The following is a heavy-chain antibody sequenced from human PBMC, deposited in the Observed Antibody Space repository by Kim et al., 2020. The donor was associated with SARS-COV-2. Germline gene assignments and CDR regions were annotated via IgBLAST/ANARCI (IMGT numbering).Heavy chain of an antibody. CDR3: ARTGSGSYYEVNNYYMDV. CDR2: IYYSGST. J-gene: IGHJ6*03. Sequence: SETLSLTCTVSGGSISSYYWSWIRQPPGKGLEWIGYIYYSGSTNYNPSLKSRVTISVDTSKNQFSLKLSSVTAADTAAYYCARTGSGSYYEVNNYYMDVWGNGTTVTVSS. V-gene: IGHV4-59*01. CDR1: GGSISSYY. D-gene: IGHD3-10*01.